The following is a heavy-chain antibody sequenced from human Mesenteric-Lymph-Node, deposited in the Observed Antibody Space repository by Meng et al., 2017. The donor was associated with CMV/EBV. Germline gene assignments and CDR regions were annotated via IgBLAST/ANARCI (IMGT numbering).Heavy chain of an antibody. D-gene: IGHD3-10*01. CDR3: ARHQYYGSGTYHTSIDY. CDR1: YSFATRW. J-gene: IGHJ4*02. V-gene: IGHV5-51*01. CDR2: IYPGDSDT. Sequence: YSFATRWSGWVRPMPGKGLEWMGIIYPGDSDTRYSPSFQGQVTVSADKSISPAYLQWSSLKASDTAMYYCARHQYYGSGTYHTSIDYWGQGTLVTVSS.